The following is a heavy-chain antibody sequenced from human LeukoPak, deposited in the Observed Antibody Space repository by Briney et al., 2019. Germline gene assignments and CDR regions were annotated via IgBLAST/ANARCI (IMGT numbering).Heavy chain of an antibody. D-gene: IGHD3-22*01. CDR3: ARHVTDYYDSSGYLDY. CDR2: TSHSGRT. J-gene: IGHJ4*02. V-gene: IGHV4-38-2*02. CDR1: TFSIGTNYY. Sequence: PSETLSLTCTVSTFSIGTNYYWGWIRQPPGKGLEWIASTSHSGRTFYKTPLQSRVTMSVDTSKNQFSLKLSSVTAADTAVYYCARHVTDYYDSSGYLDYWGQGTLVTVSS.